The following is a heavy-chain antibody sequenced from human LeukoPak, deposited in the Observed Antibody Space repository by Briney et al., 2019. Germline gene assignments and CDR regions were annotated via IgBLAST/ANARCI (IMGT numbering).Heavy chain of an antibody. D-gene: IGHD4-17*01. CDR2: IIPIFGIA. Sequence: SVKVSCKAPGGTFSSYAISWVRQAPGQGLKWMGRIIPIFGIANYAQKFQGRVTITADKSTSTAYMELSSLRSEDTAVYYCARTVTTASGLVSSVNWFDPWGQGTLVTVSS. V-gene: IGHV1-69*04. CDR3: ARTVTTASGLVSSVNWFDP. CDR1: GGTFSSYA. J-gene: IGHJ5*02.